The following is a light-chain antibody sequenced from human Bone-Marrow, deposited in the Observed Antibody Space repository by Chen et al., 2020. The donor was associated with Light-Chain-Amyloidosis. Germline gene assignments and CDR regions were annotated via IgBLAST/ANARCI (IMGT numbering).Light chain of an antibody. V-gene: IGLV3-25*03. J-gene: IGLJ2*01. CDR2: RAT. CDR3: QSADSSGTYEVI. CDR1: DLPTKY. Sequence: SYELTQPPSVSVSPGQTARITCSGDDLPTKYAYWYQQKPGQAPVLVIHRATERPSGISARFSGSSTGTTATLTISGVQAEDEGDYHCQSADSSGTYEVIVGGGTKLTVL.